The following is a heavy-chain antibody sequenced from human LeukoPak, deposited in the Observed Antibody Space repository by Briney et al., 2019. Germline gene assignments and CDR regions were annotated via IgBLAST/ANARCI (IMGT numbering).Heavy chain of an antibody. CDR3: ARAGQDYYDSSGYLDY. CDR2: IYYSGST. Sequence: SETLSLTCTVSGGSISSSSYYWGWIRQPPGKGLEWVGSIYYSGSTYYNPSLKSRVTISVDTSKNQFSLKLSSVTAADTAVYYCARAGQDYYDSSGYLDYWGQGTLVTVSS. CDR1: GGSISSSSYY. J-gene: IGHJ4*02. D-gene: IGHD3-22*01. V-gene: IGHV4-39*07.